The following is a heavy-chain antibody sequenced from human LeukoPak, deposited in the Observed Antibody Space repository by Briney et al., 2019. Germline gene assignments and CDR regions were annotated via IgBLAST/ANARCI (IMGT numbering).Heavy chain of an antibody. D-gene: IGHD4-23*01. CDR2: ISSSSSYI. CDR1: GFTFGSYS. J-gene: IGHJ3*02. V-gene: IGHV3-21*01. Sequence: GGSLRLSCAASGFTFGSYSMNWVRQAPGKGLEWVSSISSSSSYIYYADSVKGRFTISRDNAKNSLYLQMNSLRAEDTAVYYCAWLFYGGNSKDAFDIWGQGTMVTVSS. CDR3: AWLFYGGNSKDAFDI.